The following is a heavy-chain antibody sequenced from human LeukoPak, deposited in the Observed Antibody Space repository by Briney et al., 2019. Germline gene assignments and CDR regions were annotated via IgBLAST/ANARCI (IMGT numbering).Heavy chain of an antibody. V-gene: IGHV1-18*01. D-gene: IGHD3-16*01. CDR1: GYTFTSYG. CDR3: ARSPAGDYVWGSHSKFDY. J-gene: IGHJ4*02. Sequence: ASVKVSCKASGYTFTSYGISWMRQAPGQGLEWMGWISAYNGNTNYAQKLQGRVTMTTDTSTSTAYMELRSLRSDDTAVYYCARSPAGDYVWGSHSKFDYWGQGTLVTVSS. CDR2: ISAYNGNT.